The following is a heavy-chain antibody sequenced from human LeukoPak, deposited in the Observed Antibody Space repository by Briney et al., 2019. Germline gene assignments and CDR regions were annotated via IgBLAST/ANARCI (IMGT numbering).Heavy chain of an antibody. CDR1: GFSLSTSGVG. Sequence: SGPTLVKPTQTLTLTCTFSGFSLSTSGVGVGWIRQPPGKALEWLALIYWDDDKRCSPSLKSRLTITKDTSKNQVVLTMTNMDPVDIATYYCASARFGEFFDYWGQGTLVTVSS. V-gene: IGHV2-5*02. CDR2: IYWDDDK. J-gene: IGHJ4*02. D-gene: IGHD3-10*01. CDR3: ASARFGEFFDY.